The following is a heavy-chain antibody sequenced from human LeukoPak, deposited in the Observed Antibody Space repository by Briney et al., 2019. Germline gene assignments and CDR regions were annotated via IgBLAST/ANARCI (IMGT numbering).Heavy chain of an antibody. CDR2: IYYSGST. Sequence: SETLSLTCTVSGGSISSSSYYWGWIRQPPGKGLEWIGSIYYSGSTYYNPSLKSRVTISVDTSKNQFSLKLSSVTVADTAVYYCARHERLYNWFDPWGQGTLVTVSS. J-gene: IGHJ5*02. V-gene: IGHV4-39*01. D-gene: IGHD2-15*01. CDR3: ARHERLYNWFDP. CDR1: GGSISSSSYY.